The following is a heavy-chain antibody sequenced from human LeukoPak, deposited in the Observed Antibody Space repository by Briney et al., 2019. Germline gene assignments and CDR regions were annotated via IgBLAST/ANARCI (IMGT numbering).Heavy chain of an antibody. J-gene: IGHJ4*02. CDR3: ARDMDVGATFDY. CDR1: GYSFTSYG. D-gene: IGHD1-26*01. CDR2: ISAYNGNT. Sequence: GESLKISCKGSGYSFTSYGISWVRQAPGQGLEWMGWISAYNGNTNYAQKLQGRVTMTTDTSTSTAYMELRSLRSDDTAVYYCARDMDVGATFDYWGQGTLVTVSS. V-gene: IGHV1-18*01.